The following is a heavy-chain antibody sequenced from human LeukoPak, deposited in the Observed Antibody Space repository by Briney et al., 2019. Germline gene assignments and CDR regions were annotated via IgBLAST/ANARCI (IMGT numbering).Heavy chain of an antibody. CDR3: ASGVVRGVIIAGRNNWFDP. CDR2: IIPILGIA. CDR1: GYRFRDYG. D-gene: IGHD3-10*01. J-gene: IGHJ5*02. V-gene: IGHV1-69*04. Sequence: SVKVSCKASGYRFRDYGISWVRQAPGQGLEWMGRIIPILGIANYAQKFQGRVTITADKSTSTAYMELSSLRSEDTAVYYCASGVVRGVIIAGRNNWFDPWGQGTLVTVSS.